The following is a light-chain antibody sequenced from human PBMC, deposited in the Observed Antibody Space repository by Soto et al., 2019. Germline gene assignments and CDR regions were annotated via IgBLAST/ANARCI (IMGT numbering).Light chain of an antibody. CDR1: QGISSW. Sequence: IQMTQSPFSVSASVGDRVTITCRASQGISSWLAWYQQKPGKSPTLLIYKASNLQTGVPPRFSGSGSGTDFTLTISSLQPEDFATYYCQQTSSFPLTFGGGTKVDIK. J-gene: IGKJ4*01. V-gene: IGKV1-12*01. CDR2: KAS. CDR3: QQTSSFPLT.